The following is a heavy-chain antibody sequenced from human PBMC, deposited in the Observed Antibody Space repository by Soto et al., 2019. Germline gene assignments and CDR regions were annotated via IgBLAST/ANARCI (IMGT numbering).Heavy chain of an antibody. CDR2: ITRNGGST. CDR1: GFTFSSYA. Sequence: EVQLVESGGGLVQPGGSLRLSCAASGFTFSSYAIHWVRQAPGKGLECVSGITRNGGSTYYANSVKGRFTISRDNSKNKLYLQVGSLRAENMAVYYCARSGMPFDYWGQGTLVTFSS. J-gene: IGHJ4*02. D-gene: IGHD2-2*01. CDR3: ARSGMPFDY. V-gene: IGHV3-64*01.